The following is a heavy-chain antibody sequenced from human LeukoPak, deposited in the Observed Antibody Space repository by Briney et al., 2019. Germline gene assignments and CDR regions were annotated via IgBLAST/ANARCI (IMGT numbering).Heavy chain of an antibody. CDR3: ARDLELSAVYYFDS. D-gene: IGHD3-3*01. CDR1: GFTFSIFP. V-gene: IGHV3-30*04. J-gene: IGHJ4*02. CDR2: ISSGSEK. Sequence: GGSLSLSCEASGFTFSIFPMHWVRQAAGKGLEWVALISSGSEKYYADSVKGRFTISRDNSKNMLYLQMNSLRADDTAVYYCARDLELSAVYYFDSWGQGTLVIVSS.